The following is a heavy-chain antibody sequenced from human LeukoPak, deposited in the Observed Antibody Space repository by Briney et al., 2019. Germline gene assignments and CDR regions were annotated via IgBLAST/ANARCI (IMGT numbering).Heavy chain of an antibody. CDR3: AREGYDFWSGYRNYFDY. J-gene: IGHJ4*02. CDR2: ISSSSSTI. Sequence: PGGSLRLSCAASGFTFSSYSMNWVRQAPGKGLEWVSYISSSSSTIYYADSVTGRLTISRNNAKNSLYLQMNSLGAEDTAVYYCAREGYDFWSGYRNYFDYWGQGTLVTVSS. CDR1: GFTFSSYS. V-gene: IGHV3-48*01. D-gene: IGHD3-3*01.